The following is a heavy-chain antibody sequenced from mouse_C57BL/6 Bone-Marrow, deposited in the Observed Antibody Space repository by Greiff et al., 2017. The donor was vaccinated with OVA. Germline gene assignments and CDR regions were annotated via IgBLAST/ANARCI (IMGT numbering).Heavy chain of an antibody. D-gene: IGHD1-1*01. Sequence: EVQRVESGPGLVKPSQSLSLTCSVTGYSITSGYYWTWIRQFPGNKLEWMGYISYDGSNNYNPSLKNRISITRDTSKNQFFLKLNSVTTEDTATYYCARDPLTTVVANYAMDYWGQGTSVTVSS. CDR1: GYSITSGYY. J-gene: IGHJ4*01. CDR2: ISYDGSN. V-gene: IGHV3-6*01. CDR3: ARDPLTTVVANYAMDY.